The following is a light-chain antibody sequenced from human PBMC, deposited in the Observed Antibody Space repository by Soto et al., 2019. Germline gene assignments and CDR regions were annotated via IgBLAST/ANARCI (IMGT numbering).Light chain of an antibody. CDR3: HQRYSWPLT. Sequence: EIVLTQSPVTLSLSQGETATLSCRASQTLGTDLAWYQQKPGQAPRLLIYDASNRATGIPARFSGSGSGTDFSLTISSLESEAFAVYYCHQRYSWPLTFGPGTKVDIK. J-gene: IGKJ3*01. CDR1: QTLGTD. V-gene: IGKV3-11*01. CDR2: DAS.